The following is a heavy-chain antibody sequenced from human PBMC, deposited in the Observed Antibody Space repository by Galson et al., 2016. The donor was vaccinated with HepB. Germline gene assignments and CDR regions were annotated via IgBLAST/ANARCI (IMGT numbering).Heavy chain of an antibody. CDR2: IYYSGST. Sequence: TLSLTCTASGGSFSSGGNYWSWIRQPPGKGLEWIGYIYYSGSTNYNPSLRSRVTISVDTSKNQFSLKLSAVTAADMAVYYCARGPPDYLDSGSFYSGWFDPWGRGTLVTVSS. J-gene: IGHJ5*02. CDR3: ARGPPDYLDSGSFYSGWFDP. D-gene: IGHD3-10*01. CDR1: GGSFSSGGNY. V-gene: IGHV4-31*03.